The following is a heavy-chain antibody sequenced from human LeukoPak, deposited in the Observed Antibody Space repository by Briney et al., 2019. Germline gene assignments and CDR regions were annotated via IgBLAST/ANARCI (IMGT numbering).Heavy chain of an antibody. CDR3: ARVGEYCSGGSCYYNWFDP. D-gene: IGHD2-15*01. CDR2: MHYSGST. V-gene: IGHV4-59*08. CDR1: GASISSYY. J-gene: IGHJ5*02. Sequence: SETLSLTCTVSGASISSYYWNWIRQPPGKGLEWIGYMHYSGSTYYNPSLKSRVTISVDTSKNQFSLKLSSVTAADTAVYYCARVGEYCSGGSCYYNWFDPWGQGTLVTVSS.